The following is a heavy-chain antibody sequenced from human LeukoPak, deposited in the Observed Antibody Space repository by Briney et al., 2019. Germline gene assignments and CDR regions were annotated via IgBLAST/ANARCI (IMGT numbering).Heavy chain of an antibody. CDR2: INPNSGGT. CDR1: GYTFTGYY. Sequence: GASVKVSCKASGYTFTGYYMHWVRQAPGQGLEWMGWINPNSGGTNYAQKFQGRVTMTRDTSISTAYMELSRLRSDDTAVYYCARLGYCSGGSCYGRLGHYYFDYWGQGTLVTVSS. CDR3: ARLGYCSGGSCYGRLGHYYFDY. D-gene: IGHD2-15*01. J-gene: IGHJ4*02. V-gene: IGHV1-2*02.